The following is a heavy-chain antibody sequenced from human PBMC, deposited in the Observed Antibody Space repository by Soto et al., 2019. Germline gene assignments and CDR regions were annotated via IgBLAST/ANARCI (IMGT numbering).Heavy chain of an antibody. J-gene: IGHJ3*02. CDR1: GFTVSSNY. CDR2: IYSGGST. V-gene: IGHV3-53*04. CDR3: ARVAGEQWLVAFDI. D-gene: IGHD6-19*01. Sequence: GGSLRLSCAASGFTVSSNYMSWVRQAPGKGLEWVSVIYSGGSTYYADSVKGRFTISRHNSKNTLYLQMNSLRAEDTAVYYCARVAGEQWLVAFDIWGQGTMVTVSS.